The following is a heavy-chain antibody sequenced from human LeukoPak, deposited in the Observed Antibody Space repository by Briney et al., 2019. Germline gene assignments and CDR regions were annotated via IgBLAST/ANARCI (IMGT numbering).Heavy chain of an antibody. J-gene: IGHJ6*03. V-gene: IGHV1-8*01. D-gene: IGHD6-13*01. CDR3: TIAAAGWGYYYYYMDV. CDR2: MNPNSGNT. CDR1: GYTFTSYD. Sequence: ASVKVSCKASGYTFTSYDINWVRQATGQELEWMGWMNPNSGNTGYAQKFQGRVTMTRNTSISTAYMELSSLRSEDTAVYYCTIAAAGWGYYYYYMDVWGKGTTVTISS.